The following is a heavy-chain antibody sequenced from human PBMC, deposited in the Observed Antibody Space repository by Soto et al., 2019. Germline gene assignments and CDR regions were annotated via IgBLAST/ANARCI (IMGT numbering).Heavy chain of an antibody. CDR3: ARVGGTYYDSSAYT. D-gene: IGHD3-22*01. CDR1: GGSFTGYY. CDR2: INHSGST. V-gene: IGHV4-34*01. J-gene: IGHJ5*02. Sequence: QVQLQQWGAGLLKPSETLSLTCAVYGGSFTGYYWSWIRQPPGKGLEWIGEINHSGSTNYNPSLKSRVTISVDTSKNQFSLKLSSVTAADTAVYYRARVGGTYYDSSAYTWGQGTLVTVSS.